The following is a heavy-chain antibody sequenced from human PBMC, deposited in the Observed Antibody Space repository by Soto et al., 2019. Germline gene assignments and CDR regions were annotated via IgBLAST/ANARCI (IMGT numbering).Heavy chain of an antibody. CDR2: IYPGDSDT. CDR3: ARQAATAAGHFDY. Sequence: GESLKISCKGSGYSFTSYWIGWVRQMPGKVLEWMGIIYPGDSDTRYSPSFQGQVTISADKSISTAYLQWSSLKASDTAMYYCARQAATAAGHFDYWGQGTLVNVSS. V-gene: IGHV5-51*01. J-gene: IGHJ4*02. D-gene: IGHD6-13*01. CDR1: GYSFTSYW.